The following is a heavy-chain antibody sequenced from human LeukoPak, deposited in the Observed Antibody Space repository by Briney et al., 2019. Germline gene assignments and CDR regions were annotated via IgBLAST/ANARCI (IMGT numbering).Heavy chain of an antibody. CDR1: GFTFSDYY. CDR3: ASDRNWYRVDY. V-gene: IGHV3-11*04. Sequence: GGSLRLSCAASGFTFSDYYMSWIRQAPGKGLEWVSYISSSSSTIYYADSVKGRFTISRDNAKNSLYLQMNSLRAEDTAVYYCASDRNWYRVDYWGQGTLVTVSS. CDR2: ISSSSSTI. J-gene: IGHJ4*02. D-gene: IGHD1-14*01.